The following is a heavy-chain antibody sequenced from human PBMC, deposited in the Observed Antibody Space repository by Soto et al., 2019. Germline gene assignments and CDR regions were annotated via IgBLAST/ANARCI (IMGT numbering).Heavy chain of an antibody. V-gene: IGHV4-31*03. J-gene: IGHJ3*02. Sequence: PSETLSLTCTVSGGSISSGGYYWSWIRQHPGKGLEWIGYIYYSGSTYYNPSLKSRVTISVDTSKNQFSLKLSSVTAADTAVYYCARDDIAAAGTANDHDAFDIWGQGTLVTVSS. CDR2: IYYSGST. CDR1: GGSISSGGYY. D-gene: IGHD6-13*01. CDR3: ARDDIAAAGTANDHDAFDI.